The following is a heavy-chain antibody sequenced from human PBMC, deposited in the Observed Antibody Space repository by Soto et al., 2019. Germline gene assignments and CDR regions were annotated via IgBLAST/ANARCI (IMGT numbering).Heavy chain of an antibody. CDR2: IYYSGST. CDR1: GGSISSYY. J-gene: IGHJ4*02. CDR3: ARRRQQLTSYYFDY. V-gene: IGHV4-59*12. D-gene: IGHD6-13*01. Sequence: PSETLSLTCTVSGGSISSYYWSWIRQPPGKGLEWIGYIYYSGSTNYNPSLKSRVIISVDTSKNQFSLKLSSVTAADTAVYYCARRRQQLTSYYFDYWGQGTLVTVSS.